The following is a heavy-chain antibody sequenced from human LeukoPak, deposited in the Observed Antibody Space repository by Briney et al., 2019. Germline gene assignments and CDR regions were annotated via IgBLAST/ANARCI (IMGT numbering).Heavy chain of an antibody. CDR1: GFTFNGYA. CDR3: AKDGYGIYDY. J-gene: IGHJ4*02. Sequence: GGSLRLSCAASGFTFNGYAMHWVRQAPGKGLEWVSLISGDGSDTYYADSVKGRFTISRDNSKNSLFLQMNSLRTEDTALYYCAKDGYGIYDYWGQGTLVTVSS. V-gene: IGHV3-43*02. D-gene: IGHD5-12*01. CDR2: ISGDGSDT.